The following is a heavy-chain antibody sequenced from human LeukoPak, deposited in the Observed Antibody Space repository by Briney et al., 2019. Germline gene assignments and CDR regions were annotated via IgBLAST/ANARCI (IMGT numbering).Heavy chain of an antibody. CDR2: INPSGGST. CDR3: ARVDLGIIDPRGAFDI. Sequence: GASVKVSCKASGYTFTSYYMHWVRQAPGQGLEWMGIINPSGGSTSYAQKFQGRVTMTRDTSTSTVYMELSSLRSEDTAVYYCARVDLGIIDPRGAFDIWGQGTMVTVS. D-gene: IGHD7-27*01. V-gene: IGHV1-46*01. J-gene: IGHJ3*02. CDR1: GYTFTSYY.